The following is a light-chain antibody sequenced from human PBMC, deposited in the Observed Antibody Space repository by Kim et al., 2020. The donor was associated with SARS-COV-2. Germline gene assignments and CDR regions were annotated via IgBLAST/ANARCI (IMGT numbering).Light chain of an antibody. CDR2: AAS. V-gene: IGKV1-27*01. CDR1: QDISHY. CDR3: QSYNSAPWT. J-gene: IGKJ1*01. Sequence: GDRVTITCRASQDISHYLAWFQQXPGEAPKLLIYAASALHSEVPSRFSGSGSGTDFTLTISSLQPEDVATFYCQSYNSAPWTFGQGTKV.